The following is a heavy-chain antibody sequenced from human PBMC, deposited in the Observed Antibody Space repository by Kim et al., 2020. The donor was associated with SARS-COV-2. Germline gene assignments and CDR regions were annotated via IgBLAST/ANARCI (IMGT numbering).Heavy chain of an antibody. CDR2: IYYSGTT. J-gene: IGHJ4*01. CDR3: ARRGCSSGNCWVNY. D-gene: IGHD2-15*01. Sequence: SETLSLTCTVSGDSISSSGYYWGWIRQPPGKGLEWIGSIYYSGTTYYTPSLKIRVTISVDTSKNQFSLKLSSVAATDTAMYYCARRGCSSGNCWVNYWG. CDR1: GDSISSSGYY. V-gene: IGHV4-39*01.